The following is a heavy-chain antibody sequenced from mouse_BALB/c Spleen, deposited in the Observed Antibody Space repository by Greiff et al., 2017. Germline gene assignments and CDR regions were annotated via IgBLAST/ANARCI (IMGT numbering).Heavy chain of an antibody. CDR3: ANGRGNSAWFAY. D-gene: IGHD1-1*01. V-gene: IGHV1-9*01. CDR2: ILPGSGST. CDR1: GYTFSSYW. J-gene: IGHJ3*01. Sequence: QVQLKESGAELMKPGASVKISCKATGYTFSSYWIEWVKQRPGHGLEWIGEILPGSGSTNYNEKFKGKATFTADTSSNTAYMQLSSLTSEDSAVYYCANGRGNSAWFAYWGQGTLVTVSA.